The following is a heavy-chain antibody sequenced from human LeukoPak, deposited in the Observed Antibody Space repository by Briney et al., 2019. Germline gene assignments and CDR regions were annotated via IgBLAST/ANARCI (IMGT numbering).Heavy chain of an antibody. V-gene: IGHV4-39*07. Sequence: SETLSLTCTVSGGSISSSSYYWGWIRQPPGKGLEWIGSIYHSASTYYNPSLKSRVTISVDTSKNQFSLKLSSVTAADTAVYYCARVLWFGKYYFDYWGQGTLVTVSS. J-gene: IGHJ4*02. D-gene: IGHD3-10*01. CDR3: ARVLWFGKYYFDY. CDR2: IYHSAST. CDR1: GGSISSSSYY.